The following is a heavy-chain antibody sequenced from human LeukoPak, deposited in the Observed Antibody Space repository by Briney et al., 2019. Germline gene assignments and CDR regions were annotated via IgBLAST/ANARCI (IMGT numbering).Heavy chain of an antibody. D-gene: IGHD2-15*01. Sequence: GGSLRLSCAASGFTFDIYWMSWVRQAPGKGLEWVANIKHDGSEKHFVDSVKGRFTVSRDNARNSLFLQMNSLRAEDTALYFCARLMLGYCGGGSCYDPFGNWGQGTLVTVSS. CDR3: ARLMLGYCGGGSCYDPFGN. CDR2: IKHDGSEK. CDR1: GFTFDIYW. J-gene: IGHJ4*02. V-gene: IGHV3-7*01.